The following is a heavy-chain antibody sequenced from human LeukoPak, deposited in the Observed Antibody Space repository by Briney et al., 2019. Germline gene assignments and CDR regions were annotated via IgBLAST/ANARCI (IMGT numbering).Heavy chain of an antibody. CDR1: GFTVSIYS. J-gene: IGHJ4*02. D-gene: IGHD4/OR15-4a*01. CDR2: IYSDNT. Sequence: GGSLRLSCTVSGFTVSIYSMSWLRQAPGKGREWVSFIYSDNTHYSDSVKGRFTISRDNSKNTLYLQMNSLRAEDTAVYYCARRAGAYSHPYDYWGQGTLVTVSS. V-gene: IGHV3-53*01. CDR3: ARRAGAYSHPYDY.